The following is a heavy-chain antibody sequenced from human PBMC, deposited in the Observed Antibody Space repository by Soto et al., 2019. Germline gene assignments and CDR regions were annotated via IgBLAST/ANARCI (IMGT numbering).Heavy chain of an antibody. J-gene: IGHJ6*02. D-gene: IGHD3-3*01. V-gene: IGHV3-43*01. Sequence: GGSLRLSCAASGFTFDDYTMHWVRQAPGKGLEWVSLISWDGGSTYYADSVKGRFTNSRDNSKNSLYLQMNSLRTEDTALYYCAKDIQAPNDFWSGYYTPPRYYYGMDVWGQGTTVTVSS. CDR1: GFTFDDYT. CDR2: ISWDGGST. CDR3: AKDIQAPNDFWSGYYTPPRYYYGMDV.